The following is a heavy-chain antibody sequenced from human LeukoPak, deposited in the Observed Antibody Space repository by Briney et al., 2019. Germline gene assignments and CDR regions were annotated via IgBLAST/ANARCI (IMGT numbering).Heavy chain of an antibody. CDR2: INGDGRNI. J-gene: IGHJ6*02. Sequence: GGSLRLSCVVSGFTFSSYWMHWVRQDPRKGLVWVSRINGDGRNINYADSVRGRFTISRDNAKNTLFLQMNTLRVEDTAVYYCTRDLMDYDVSTGLHHYYMDVWGQGTTVTVSS. CDR3: TRDLMDYDVSTGLHHYYMDV. V-gene: IGHV3-74*01. D-gene: IGHD3-9*01. CDR1: GFTFSSYW.